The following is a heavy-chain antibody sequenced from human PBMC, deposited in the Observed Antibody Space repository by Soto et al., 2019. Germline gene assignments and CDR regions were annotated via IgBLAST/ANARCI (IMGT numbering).Heavy chain of an antibody. CDR1: GGSISSSSYY. CDR2: IYYSGST. D-gene: IGHD3-22*01. V-gene: IGHV4-39*01. J-gene: IGHJ6*02. Sequence: SETLSLTCTVSGGSISSSSYYWGWIRQPPGKGLEWIGSIYYSGSTYYNPSLKSRVTISVDTSKTQFSLKLSSVPAADTAVYYCARRLYYDISRFAAGAMDVCGQAPTVTVSS. CDR3: ARRLYYDISRFAAGAMDV.